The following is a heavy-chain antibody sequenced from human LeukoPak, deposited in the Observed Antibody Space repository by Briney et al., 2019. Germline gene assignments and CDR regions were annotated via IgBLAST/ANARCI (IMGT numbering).Heavy chain of an antibody. D-gene: IGHD2-2*01. CDR2: ISYSGTT. CDR3: ARVGSSSNYYFDY. V-gene: IGHV4-39*07. Sequence: KSSETLSLTCSVSGDSLSTTNSYWGWIRQSSEQGLEWIGSISYSGTTYYSPSLRSRVTISKDTAARQFSLKVRSVTAADTAVYYCARVGSSSNYYFDYWGQGTLVTVSS. J-gene: IGHJ4*02. CDR1: GDSLSTTNSY.